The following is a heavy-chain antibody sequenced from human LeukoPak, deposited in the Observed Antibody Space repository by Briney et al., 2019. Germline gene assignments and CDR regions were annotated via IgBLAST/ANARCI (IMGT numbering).Heavy chain of an antibody. Sequence: GGSLRLSCAASGFTFNSYWMNWVRQAPGKGLEWVANIKKDGSEEFYVDSVEGRFTISRDNAKNSLYLQMNSLRAEDTAVHYCARAVSSGYYNLYFDYWGQGTLVTVSS. CDR2: IKKDGSEE. CDR1: GFTFNSYW. V-gene: IGHV3-7*04. CDR3: ARAVSSGYYNLYFDY. J-gene: IGHJ4*02. D-gene: IGHD3-22*01.